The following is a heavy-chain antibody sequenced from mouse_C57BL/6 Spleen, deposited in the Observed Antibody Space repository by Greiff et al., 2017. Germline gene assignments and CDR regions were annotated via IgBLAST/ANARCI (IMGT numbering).Heavy chain of an antibody. CDR1: GYTFTSYW. Sequence: VKLQQPGAELVKPGASVKLSCKASGYTFTSYWMHWVKQRPGQGLEWIGMIHPNSCSTNYNEKFKSKATLTVDKSSSTAYMQLSSLTSEDSAVYYCARREGYYFDYWGQGTTLTVSS. D-gene: IGHD3-3*01. J-gene: IGHJ2*01. CDR2: IHPNSCST. V-gene: IGHV1-64*01. CDR3: ARREGYYFDY.